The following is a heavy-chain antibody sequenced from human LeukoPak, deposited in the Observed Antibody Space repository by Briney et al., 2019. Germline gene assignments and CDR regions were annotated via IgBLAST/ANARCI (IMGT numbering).Heavy chain of an antibody. CDR3: TRDEAARGDRL. V-gene: IGHV4-30-2*01. Sequence: SQTLSLTCTVSGGSISSGGYYWSWIRQPPGKGLEWIGYIYHSGSTYYNPSLKSRVTISVDRSKNQFSLKLSSVTAADTAVYYCTRDEAARGDRLWGQGTLVTVSS. D-gene: IGHD6-6*01. CDR1: GGSISSGGYY. J-gene: IGHJ4*02. CDR2: IYHSGST.